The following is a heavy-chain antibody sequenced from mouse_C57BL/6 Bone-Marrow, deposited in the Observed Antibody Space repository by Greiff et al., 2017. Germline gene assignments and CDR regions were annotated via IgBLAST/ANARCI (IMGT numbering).Heavy chain of an antibody. J-gene: IGHJ4*01. D-gene: IGHD1-1*01. CDR2: INPGSGGT. CDR3: ARERDYYGSRNAMDY. V-gene: IGHV1-54*01. Sequence: QVQLQQSGAELVRPGTSVKVSCKASGYAFTNYLIEWVKQRPGQGLEWIGVINPGSGGTNYNEKFKGKATLTADKSSSTAYMQLSSLTSEDSAVYFRARERDYYGSRNAMDYWGQGTSVTVSS. CDR1: GYAFTNYL.